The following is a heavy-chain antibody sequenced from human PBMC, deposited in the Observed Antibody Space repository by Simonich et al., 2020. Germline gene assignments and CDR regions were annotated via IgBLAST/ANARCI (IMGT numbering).Heavy chain of an antibody. CDR3: ARHTVKSIAATNYYYGMDV. J-gene: IGHJ6*02. CDR2: INHSGST. Sequence: QVQLQQWGAGLLKPSETLSLTCAVYGGSFSGYYWSWIRQPPGKGLEWIGEINHSGSTNYNPSHKSRVTISVDTSKNQFSLKLSSVTAADTAVYYCARHTVKSIAATNYYYGMDVWGQGTTVTVSS. D-gene: IGHD6-13*01. CDR1: GGSFSGYY. V-gene: IGHV4-34*01.